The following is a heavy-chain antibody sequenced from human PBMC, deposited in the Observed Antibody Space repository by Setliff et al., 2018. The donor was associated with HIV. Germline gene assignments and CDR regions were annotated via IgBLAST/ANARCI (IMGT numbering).Heavy chain of an antibody. J-gene: IGHJ4*02. CDR2: INYSWTT. Sequence: KTSETLSLTCAVSGGSISRSTYYWSWIRQSPGKELEWIGSINYSWTTYYNPSLRSRVTISVDTSKNQFSLKLSSVTAADTAVYYWARVPGRGGIAAAGYFDYWGQGTLVTVSS. CDR1: GGSISRSTYY. CDR3: ARVPGRGGIAAAGYFDY. V-gene: IGHV4-39*07. D-gene: IGHD6-13*01.